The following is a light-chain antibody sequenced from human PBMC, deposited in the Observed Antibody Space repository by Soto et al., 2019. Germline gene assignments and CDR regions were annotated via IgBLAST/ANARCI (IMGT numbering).Light chain of an antibody. Sequence: QSSLTHPASLSGSPGQSITISCTGTSSDVGGYNYVSWYQQHPGKAPKLMIYAVSNRPSGVSNRFSGSKSGNTATLTISGLQAEDEADYYCCSYTVSGTYVFGTGTKVTVL. CDR2: AVS. V-gene: IGLV2-14*01. CDR1: SSDVGGYNY. J-gene: IGLJ1*01. CDR3: CSYTVSGTYV.